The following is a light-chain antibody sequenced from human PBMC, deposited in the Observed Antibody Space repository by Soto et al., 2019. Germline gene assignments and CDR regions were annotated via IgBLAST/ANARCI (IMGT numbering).Light chain of an antibody. V-gene: IGKV3-20*01. CDR1: QSVSTNY. CDR2: GAS. J-gene: IGKJ3*01. CDR3: QHYSSSPPEFT. Sequence: EIVLTQSPATLSLSPGERATLSCRASQSVSTNYLAWYQQRPGQAPRILIFGASYRASGIPDRSSGSGSGTDFSLTISRLEPKDFAVYYCQHYSSSPPEFTFGPGTKVDSK.